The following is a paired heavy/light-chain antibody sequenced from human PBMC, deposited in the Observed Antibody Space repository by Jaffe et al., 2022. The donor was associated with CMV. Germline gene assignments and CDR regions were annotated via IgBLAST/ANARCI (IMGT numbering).Light chain of an antibody. J-gene: IGLJ3*02. CDR3: ATWDDSLNGWV. CDR1: SSNIGSNS. V-gene: IGLV1-44*01. CDR2: RND. Sequence: QSVLTQPPSASETPGQRVTISCSGSSSNIGSNSVKWYQQFPGTAPKLFIYRNDQRPSGVPDRFSGSKSGTSASLTISGLQSDDEADYYCATWDDSLNGWVFGGGTKLTVL.
Heavy chain of an antibody. CDR3: SRHSNYDYLWGTHRPDFDY. CDR1: GDSISSSPFY. Sequence: QLQLQESGPGLVKPSETLSLTCTVSGDSISSSPFYWAWMRQPPGKGLEWIGSIYHSGKSYYNPSLKSRVTISVDTSRNQFSLRLTSVTAADTAVFYCSRHSNYDYLWGTHRPDFDYWGQGTLVTVSS. D-gene: IGHD3-16*02. J-gene: IGHJ4*02. CDR2: IYHSGKS. V-gene: IGHV4-39*01.